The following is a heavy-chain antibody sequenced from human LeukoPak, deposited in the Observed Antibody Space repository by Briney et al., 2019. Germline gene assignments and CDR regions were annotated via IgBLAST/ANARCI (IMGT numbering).Heavy chain of an antibody. CDR2: ISWNSGSI. Sequence: PGGSLRLSCAASGFTFDDYAMHWVRHAPGKGVEWVSGISWNSGSIGYADSVKGRFTISGDNAKNCVYVQMNSLRAEDTALYYCAKDSYYYDSSGYFLSVAFDIWGQGTMVTVSS. V-gene: IGHV3-9*01. D-gene: IGHD3-22*01. CDR3: AKDSYYYDSSGYFLSVAFDI. J-gene: IGHJ3*02. CDR1: GFTFDDYA.